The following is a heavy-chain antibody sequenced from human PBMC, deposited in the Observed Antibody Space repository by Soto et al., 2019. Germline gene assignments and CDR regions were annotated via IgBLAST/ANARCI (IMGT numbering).Heavy chain of an antibody. D-gene: IGHD2-2*01. V-gene: IGHV3-23*01. CDR1: GFTFSSYA. CDR3: AKLGCGSTSCYCNY. J-gene: IGHJ4*02. CDR2: ISGSGGST. Sequence: EVQLLESGGGLVQPGGSLRLSCAASGFTFSSYAMSWVRQAPGKGLEWVSAISGSGGSTYYADSVKGRFTISRDNSKITLYLQMNSLGAEDTAVYYCAKLGCGSTSCYCNYWGQGTLVTVSS.